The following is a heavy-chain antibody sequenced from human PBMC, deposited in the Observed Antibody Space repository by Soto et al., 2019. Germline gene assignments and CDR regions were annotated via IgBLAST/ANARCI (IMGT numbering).Heavy chain of an antibody. CDR2: IYYSGST. Sequence: PSETLSLTCTVSGGSISSYYWSWIRQPPGKGLEWIGYIYYSGSTNYNPSLKSRVTISVDTSRNQFSLKLSSVTAADTAVFYCARALEGDSSGYGPFDYWGQGTLVTVSS. CDR3: ARALEGDSSGYGPFDY. CDR1: GGSISSYY. D-gene: IGHD3-22*01. J-gene: IGHJ4*02. V-gene: IGHV4-59*01.